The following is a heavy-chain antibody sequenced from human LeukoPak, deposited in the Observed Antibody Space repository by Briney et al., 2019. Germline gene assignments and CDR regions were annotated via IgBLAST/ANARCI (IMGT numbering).Heavy chain of an antibody. V-gene: IGHV4-39*01. D-gene: IGHD2-15*01. CDR1: GGSISSSSYY. Sequence: SETXSLTCTVSGGSISSSSYYWGWIXQPPGKGLEWIGSIYYSGSTYYNPSLKSRVTISVDTSKNQFSLKLSSVTAADTAVYYCARLLCSGGSCYRSNYFDYWGQGTLVTVSS. J-gene: IGHJ4*02. CDR2: IYYSGST. CDR3: ARLLCSGGSCYRSNYFDY.